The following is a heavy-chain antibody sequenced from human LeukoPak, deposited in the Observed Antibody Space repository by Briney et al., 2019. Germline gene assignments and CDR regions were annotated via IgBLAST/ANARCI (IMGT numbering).Heavy chain of an antibody. J-gene: IGHJ5*02. D-gene: IGHD2-2*01. CDR1: GFTFSSYA. V-gene: IGHV3-23*01. Sequence: GGSLRLSCAASGFTFSSYAMSWVRQAPGKGLEWVSAISGSGGSTYYADSVKGRFTISRDNSKNTLYLQMNSLRAEDTAVYYCAKVVPYQLLWEPYNWFDPWGQGTLVTVSS. CDR2: ISGSGGST. CDR3: AKVVPYQLLWEPYNWFDP.